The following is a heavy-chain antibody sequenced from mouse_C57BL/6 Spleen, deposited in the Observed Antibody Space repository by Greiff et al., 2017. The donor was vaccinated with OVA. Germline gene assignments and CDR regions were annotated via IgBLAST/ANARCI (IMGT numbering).Heavy chain of an antibody. CDR3: AREGGDRTY. V-gene: IGHV5-4*01. CDR1: GFTFSSYA. D-gene: IGHD3-3*01. J-gene: IGHJ3*01. Sequence: DVHLVESGGGLVKPGGSLKLSCAASGFTFSSYAMSWVRQTPEKRLEWVATISDGGSYTYYPDNVKGRFTISRDNAKNNLYLQMSHLKSEDTAMYYCAREGGDRTYWGQGTLVTVSA. CDR2: ISDGGSYT.